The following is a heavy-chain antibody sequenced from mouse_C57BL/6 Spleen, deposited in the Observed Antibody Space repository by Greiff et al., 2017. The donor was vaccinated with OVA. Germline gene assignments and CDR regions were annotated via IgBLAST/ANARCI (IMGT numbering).Heavy chain of an antibody. CDR1: GFTFSNYW. CDR3: TANWEVYWYFDV. CDR2: IRLKSDNYAT. J-gene: IGHJ1*03. Sequence: EVKVEESGGGLVQPGGFMALSCVASGFTFSNYWMNWVRQSPEKGLEWVAQIRLKSDNYATHYAEPVKGRFTISRDDPKSSVYLQMNNLRAEDTGIYYCTANWEVYWYFDVWGTGTTVTVSS. D-gene: IGHD4-1*01. V-gene: IGHV6-3*01.